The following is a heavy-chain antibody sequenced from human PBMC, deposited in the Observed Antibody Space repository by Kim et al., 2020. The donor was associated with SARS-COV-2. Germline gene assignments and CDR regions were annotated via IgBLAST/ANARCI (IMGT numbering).Heavy chain of an antibody. J-gene: IGHJ6*02. D-gene: IGHD4-17*01. CDR1: GGSVSSGSYY. Sequence: SETLSLTCTVSGGSVSSGSYYWSWIRQPPGKGLEWIGYIYYSGSTNYNPSLKSRVTISVDTSKNQFSLKLSSVTAADTAVYYCARDTVTRNYGMDVWGQGTTVTVSS. CDR2: IYYSGST. V-gene: IGHV4-61*01. CDR3: ARDTVTRNYGMDV.